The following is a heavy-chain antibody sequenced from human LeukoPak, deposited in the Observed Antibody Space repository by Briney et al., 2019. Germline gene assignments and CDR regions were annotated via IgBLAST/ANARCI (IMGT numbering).Heavy chain of an antibody. J-gene: IGHJ5*02. CDR1: GFTFSNFA. CDR2: VSGSGDTT. V-gene: IGHV3-23*01. Sequence: GGSLRLSCAASGFTFSNFAMTWVRQAPGEGLEWVSGVSGSGDTTYYADSVRGRFTISRENSKNILYLQMNSLRAEDTALYFCAKLAVYDILTGYYKNWFDPWGQGTLVSVSS. CDR3: AKLAVYDILTGYYKNWFDP. D-gene: IGHD3-9*01.